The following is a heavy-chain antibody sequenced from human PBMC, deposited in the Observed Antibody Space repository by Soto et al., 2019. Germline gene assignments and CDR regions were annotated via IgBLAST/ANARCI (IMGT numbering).Heavy chain of an antibody. V-gene: IGHV4-30-2*01. J-gene: IGHJ4*02. CDR3: ARANSYGLFHFDY. CDR1: GGSIIHGGYC. CDR2: IYHSGST. Sequence: LSLTCAVSGGSIIHGGYCWSWIRQPPGKGLEWIGYIYHSGSTYYNPSLKSRVTISVDRSKNQFSLKLSSVTAADTAVYYCARANSYGLFHFDYWGQGTLVTVSS. D-gene: IGHD5-18*01.